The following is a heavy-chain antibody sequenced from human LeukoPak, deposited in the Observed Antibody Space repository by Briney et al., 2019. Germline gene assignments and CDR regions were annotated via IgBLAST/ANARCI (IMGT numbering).Heavy chain of an antibody. CDR2: ISWNSGSI. CDR1: GFTFDDYA. CDR3: ARRGQQGIDY. J-gene: IGHJ4*02. D-gene: IGHD7-27*01. Sequence: GGSLRLSCAASGFTFDDYAMHWLRQAPGKGLEWVSGISWNSGSIGYADSVKGRSTISRDNAKNSLYLQMNSLRAEDTAVYYCARRGQQGIDYWGQGTLVTVSS. V-gene: IGHV3-9*01.